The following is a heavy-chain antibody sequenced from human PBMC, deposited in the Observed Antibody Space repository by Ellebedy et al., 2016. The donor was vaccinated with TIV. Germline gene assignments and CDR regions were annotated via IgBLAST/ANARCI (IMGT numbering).Heavy chain of an antibody. Sequence: AASVKVSCKASGFSFTGYYIHWVRQAPGQGLEWMGWINTNSGRTKYAQKFQDWVTITRDTSISTADMDVTSLRTDDTAVYYRARKTGNRADFDIWGQGSMVAVSS. CDR2: INTNSGRT. D-gene: IGHD7-27*01. V-gene: IGHV1-2*04. CDR3: ARKTGNRADFDI. J-gene: IGHJ3*02. CDR1: GFSFTGYY.